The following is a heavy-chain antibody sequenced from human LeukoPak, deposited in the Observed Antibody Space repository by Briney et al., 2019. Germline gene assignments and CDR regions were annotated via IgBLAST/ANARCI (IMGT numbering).Heavy chain of an antibody. D-gene: IGHD6-19*01. Sequence: QPGRSLRLSCAASGFTLSSYGMHWVRQAPGKGLEWVAVIWYDGSNKYYADSVKGRFTISRDNSKNTLYLQMNSLRAEDTAVYYCARARHHSSGWYDHYYYYYGMDVWGQGTTVTVSS. J-gene: IGHJ6*02. V-gene: IGHV3-33*01. CDR1: GFTLSSYG. CDR3: ARARHHSSGWYDHYYYYYGMDV. CDR2: IWYDGSNK.